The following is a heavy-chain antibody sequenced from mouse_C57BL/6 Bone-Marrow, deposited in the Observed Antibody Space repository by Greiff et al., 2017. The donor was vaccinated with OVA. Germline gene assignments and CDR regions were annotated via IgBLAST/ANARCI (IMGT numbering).Heavy chain of an antibody. CDR1: GFTFSSYG. J-gene: IGHJ2*01. CDR2: ISSGGSYT. D-gene: IGHD1-1*01. V-gene: IGHV5-6*02. Sequence: EVMLVESGGDLVKPGGSLKLSCAASGFTFSSYGMSWVRKTPDKRLEWVATISSGGSYTYYPDSVKGRFTISRDNAKNTLYLQMSSLKSEDTAMYYCARHGDYGSFFDYWGQGTTLTVSS. CDR3: ARHGDYGSFFDY.